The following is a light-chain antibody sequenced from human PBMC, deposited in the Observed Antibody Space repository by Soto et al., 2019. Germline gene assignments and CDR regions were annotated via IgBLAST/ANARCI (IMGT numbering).Light chain of an antibody. Sequence: QSALTQPPSVSGAPGQRVTISCTGSSSNIGAGYDVHWYQQLPGTAPKLLIYGNSNRPSGVPDRFSGSKSGTSASLAITGRQAEDEDDYYCQSYDSSLSGVVFGGGTKLTVL. CDR3: QSYDSSLSGVV. CDR2: GNS. CDR1: SSNIGAGYD. J-gene: IGLJ2*01. V-gene: IGLV1-40*01.